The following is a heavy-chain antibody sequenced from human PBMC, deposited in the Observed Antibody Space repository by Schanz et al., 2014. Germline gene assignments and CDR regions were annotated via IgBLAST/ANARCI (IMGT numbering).Heavy chain of an antibody. Sequence: EMQLLESGGGLAQPGGSLRLSCAASGFTFSIYGMSWVRQAPGKGLEWVSLIDYAGSTNYADSVKGRMTVSRDTSKNALFLQMNNLRAEDTAVYYCASPPISVAGRLADYWGQGILVAVSS. CDR3: ASPPISVAGRLADY. D-gene: IGHD6-19*01. J-gene: IGHJ4*02. CDR2: IDYAGST. CDR1: GFTFSIYG. V-gene: IGHV3-66*01.